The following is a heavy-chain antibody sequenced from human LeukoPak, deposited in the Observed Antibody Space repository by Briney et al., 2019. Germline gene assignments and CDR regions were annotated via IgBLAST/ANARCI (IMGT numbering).Heavy chain of an antibody. CDR3: ARESRYFGSGSYYMYYFDY. D-gene: IGHD3-10*01. CDR1: GGSFSTYY. CDR2: IYYSGST. Sequence: SETLSLTCAVYGGSFSTYYWTWIRQPPGKGLEWIGYIYYSGSTNYNPSLKSRLTISVDTSKNQFSLKLNSVTTTDTAVYYCARESRYFGSGSYYMYYFDYWGQGTLVTVSS. V-gene: IGHV4-59*01. J-gene: IGHJ4*02.